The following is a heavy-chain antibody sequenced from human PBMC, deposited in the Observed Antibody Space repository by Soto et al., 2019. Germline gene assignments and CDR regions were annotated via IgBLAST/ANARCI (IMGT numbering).Heavy chain of an antibody. Sequence: HGESLKISCKGSGYSVTSYWMGWVRQMPGKGLEWMGIIYPGDSDTRYSPSFQGQVTISADKSISTAYLQWSSLKASDTAMYYCARVEYYGSGRSDYFDYWGQGTLVTVSS. CDR1: GYSVTSYW. J-gene: IGHJ4*02. V-gene: IGHV5-51*01. CDR2: IYPGDSDT. D-gene: IGHD3-10*01. CDR3: ARVEYYGSGRSDYFDY.